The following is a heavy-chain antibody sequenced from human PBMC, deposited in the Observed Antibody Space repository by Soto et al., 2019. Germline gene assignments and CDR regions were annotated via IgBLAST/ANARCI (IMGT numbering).Heavy chain of an antibody. CDR3: ARVERGTATTVVDAFVI. CDR2: MSHSGGT. J-gene: IGHJ3*02. Sequence: QVQLQQWGAGLLKPSETLSLTCAVFGGSVNSGNYYWSWIRQPPGKGLEWIGEMSHSGGTHFNPSLKSRVTISVDTSKNQFSLKMSSVTAADTALYYFARVERGTATTVVDAFVIWGPGTMVTVSS. V-gene: IGHV4-34*01. D-gene: IGHD1-1*01. CDR1: GGSVNSGNYY.